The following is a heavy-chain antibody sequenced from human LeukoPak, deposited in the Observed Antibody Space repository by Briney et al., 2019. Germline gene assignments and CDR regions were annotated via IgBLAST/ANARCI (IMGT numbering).Heavy chain of an antibody. Sequence: SETLSLTCTVSGGSIGSSSCYWVWIRQPPGKGLEWIGSIYYSGSTYYNPSLKSRVTISVDTSKNQFSLQLSSVTAADTAVYYCARHSSMTTVTFDYWGQGTLVTVSS. CDR1: GGSIGSSSCY. J-gene: IGHJ4*02. V-gene: IGHV4-39*01. CDR3: ARHSSMTTVTFDY. D-gene: IGHD4-17*01. CDR2: IYYSGST.